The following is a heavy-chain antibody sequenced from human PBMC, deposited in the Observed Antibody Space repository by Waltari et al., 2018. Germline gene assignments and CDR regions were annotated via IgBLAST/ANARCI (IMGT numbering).Heavy chain of an antibody. V-gene: IGHV4-61*02. J-gene: IGHJ6*03. CDR1: GGSISSGSYY. Sequence: QVQLQESGPGLVKPSQTLSLTCTVSGGSISSGSYYWSWIRQPAGTGLEWIGRVYTSGSTNYNPSLKSRVTISVDTSKNQFSLKLSSVTAADTAVYYCARERYYASATNYYYYYMDVWGKGTTVTVSS. D-gene: IGHD3-10*01. CDR3: ARERYYASATNYYYYYMDV. CDR2: VYTSGST.